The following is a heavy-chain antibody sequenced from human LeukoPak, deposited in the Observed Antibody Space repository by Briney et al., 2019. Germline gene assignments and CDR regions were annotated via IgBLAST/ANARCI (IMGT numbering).Heavy chain of an antibody. V-gene: IGHV3-23*01. CDR2: ISGSGGST. J-gene: IGHJ4*02. CDR1: GFTFSSYA. Sequence: PGGSLRLSCAASGFTFSSYAMSWVRQAPGKGLEWVSAISGSGGSTYYADSVKGRFTISRDNSKNTLYLQMNSLRAEDTAVYYCAKAESSSWSQPNYFDYWGQGTLVTVSS. D-gene: IGHD6-13*01. CDR3: AKAESSSWSQPNYFDY.